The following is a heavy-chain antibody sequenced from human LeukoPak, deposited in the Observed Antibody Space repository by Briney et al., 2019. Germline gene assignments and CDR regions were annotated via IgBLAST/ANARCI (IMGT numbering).Heavy chain of an antibody. D-gene: IGHD4-17*01. J-gene: IGHJ4*02. V-gene: IGHV3-23*01. CDR2: ISGSGAVT. Sequence: GGSLRLSCAASGFYFASYAMSWVRQAPGKGLEWVSNISGSGAVTYYADSVKGRCTVSRDNSKSMHFLQLSSLRAEDTAVYFCAKGHDYGDYDLDHWGQGTLVTVSS. CDR3: AKGHDYGDYDLDH. CDR1: GFYFASYA.